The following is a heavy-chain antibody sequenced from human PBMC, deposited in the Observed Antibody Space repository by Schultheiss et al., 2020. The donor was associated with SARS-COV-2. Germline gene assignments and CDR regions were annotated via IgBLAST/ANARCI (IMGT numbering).Heavy chain of an antibody. V-gene: IGHV3-53*05. CDR1: GFIVSSNY. Sequence: GGSLRLSCAASGFIVSSNYMSWVRQAPGKGLEWVSVIYSGGSTYYADSVKGRFTISRDNAKNSLYLQMNSLRAEDTALYYCAKGEDGRTSGTFDYWGQGTLVTVSS. CDR3: AKGEDGRTSGTFDY. CDR2: IYSGGST. J-gene: IGHJ4*02. D-gene: IGHD1-1*01.